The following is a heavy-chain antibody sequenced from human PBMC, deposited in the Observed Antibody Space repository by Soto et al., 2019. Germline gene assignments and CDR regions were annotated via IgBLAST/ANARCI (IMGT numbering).Heavy chain of an antibody. J-gene: IGHJ6*02. CDR2: IIPIFGTA. Sequence: QVQLVQSGAEVKKPGSSVKVSCKASGGTFSSYAISWVRQAPGQGLEWMGGIIPIFGTANYAQQFQGRVTITADESTSTAYMELSSLRSEDTAVYYCARVIVGSGSRGMDVWGQGTTVTVSS. D-gene: IGHD3-10*01. V-gene: IGHV1-69*01. CDR1: GGTFSSYA. CDR3: ARVIVGSGSRGMDV.